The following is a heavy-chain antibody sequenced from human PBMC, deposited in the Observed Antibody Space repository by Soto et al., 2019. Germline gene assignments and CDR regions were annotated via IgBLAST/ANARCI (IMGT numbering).Heavy chain of an antibody. J-gene: IGHJ2*01. CDR1: GFTFSSYA. Sequence: GGSLRLSCAASGFTFSSYAMHWVRQAPGKGLEWVAVISYDGSNKYYADSVKGRFTISRDNSKNTLYLQMNSLRAEDTAVYYCAREQQLLRWYFDLWGRGTLVTVSS. CDR3: AREQQLLRWYFDL. CDR2: ISYDGSNK. V-gene: IGHV3-30-3*01. D-gene: IGHD6-13*01.